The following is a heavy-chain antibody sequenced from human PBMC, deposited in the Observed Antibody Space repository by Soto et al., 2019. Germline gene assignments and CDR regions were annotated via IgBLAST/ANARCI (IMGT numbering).Heavy chain of an antibody. D-gene: IGHD2-21*01. J-gene: IGHJ5*01. Sequence: SETLSLTCTVSGGSITSSSFYWGWIRQTPGKGLEWIGIIYYSGSTYYNPSLKSRVTISVDTSKSHFSLKLTSVTAADTALYLCAGGGRLCRRSFDSWGQGTLVTVSS. CDR3: AGGGRLCRRSFDS. CDR2: IYYSGST. CDR1: GGSITSSSFY. V-gene: IGHV4-39*02.